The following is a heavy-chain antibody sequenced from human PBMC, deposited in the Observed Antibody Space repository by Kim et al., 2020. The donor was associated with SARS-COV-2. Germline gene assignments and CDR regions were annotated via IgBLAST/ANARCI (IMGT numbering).Heavy chain of an antibody. CDR3: ARATPRVGELVYGLERPL. V-gene: IGHV1-2*02. Sequence: ASVKVSCKASGYTFTGHYIHWVRQAPGQGLEWMGWINPKNGDTTHAQNFQGRISLTSDTSIATASLELNNLRSDDTALYYCARATPRVGELVYGLERPLWGEGTVVTVSS. D-gene: IGHD3-10*01. CDR1: GYTFTGHY. CDR2: INPKNGDT. J-gene: IGHJ1*01.